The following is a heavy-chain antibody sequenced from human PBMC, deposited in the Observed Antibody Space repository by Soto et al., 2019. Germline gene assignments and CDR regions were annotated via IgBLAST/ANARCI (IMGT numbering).Heavy chain of an antibody. D-gene: IGHD3-3*01. V-gene: IGHV1-69*08. J-gene: IGHJ6*02. Sequence: QVQLVQSGAEVKKPGSSVKVSCKASGGTFSSYTISWVRQAPGQGLEWMGRIIPILGIANYAQKFQGRVTIXVDXSXITAYMELSSLSSEDTAVYYCARDLHYDVDYYGMDVWGQGTTVTVSS. CDR2: IIPILGIA. CDR3: ARDLHYDVDYYGMDV. CDR1: GGTFSSYT.